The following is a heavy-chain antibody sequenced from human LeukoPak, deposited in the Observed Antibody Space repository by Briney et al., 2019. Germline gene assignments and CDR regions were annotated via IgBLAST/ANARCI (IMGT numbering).Heavy chain of an antibody. V-gene: IGHV3-21*01. D-gene: IGHD6-19*01. Sequence: GGSLRLSCAASGFTFSSYSMNWVRQPPGGVLEWVSSISSSRSYIYYADSVKGRFTISRDNDKNSLYLQMNSLRAEATAVYYCAGKPGYSSGWYMGPHYWGQGTLVTVPS. CDR3: AGKPGYSSGWYMGPHY. CDR1: GFTFSSYS. CDR2: ISSSRSYI. J-gene: IGHJ4*02.